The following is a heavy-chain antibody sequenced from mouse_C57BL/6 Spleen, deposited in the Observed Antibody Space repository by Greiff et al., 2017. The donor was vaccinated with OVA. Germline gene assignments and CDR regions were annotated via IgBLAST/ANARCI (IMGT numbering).Heavy chain of an antibody. D-gene: IGHD2-4*01. J-gene: IGHJ4*01. CDR2: ISLKSDNYAT. CDR3: TYYDYSSYAMDY. V-gene: IGHV6-3*01. CDR1: GFTFSNYW. Sequence: EVQGVESGGGLVQPGGSMKLSCVASGFTFSNYWMNWVRQSPEKGLEWVAQISLKSDNYATHYAESVKGRFTISRDDSKSSVYLQMNNLRAEDTGVYYCTYYDYSSYAMDYWGQGTSVTVSS.